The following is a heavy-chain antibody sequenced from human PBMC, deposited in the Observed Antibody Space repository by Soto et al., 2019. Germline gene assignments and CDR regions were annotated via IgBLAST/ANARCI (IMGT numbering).Heavy chain of an antibody. Sequence: QVQLQESGPGLVKPSQTLSLTCTVSGGSISSGGYYWSWIRQHPGKGLEWIGYIYYSGSTYYNPSPKGRVTLAVDTSKNQFSLKLSSVTAADTAVYYWGRERGGGIVVVPAAIPNWFDPWGQGTLVTVSS. CDR1: GGSISSGGYY. CDR2: IYYSGST. D-gene: IGHD2-2*01. V-gene: IGHV4-31*03. J-gene: IGHJ5*02. CDR3: GRERGGGIVVVPAAIPNWFDP.